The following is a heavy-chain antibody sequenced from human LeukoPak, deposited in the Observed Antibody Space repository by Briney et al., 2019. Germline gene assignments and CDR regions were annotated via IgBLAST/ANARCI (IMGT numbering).Heavy chain of an antibody. Sequence: GGSLRLSCAASGFTFSSYWMSWVRQAPGKGLVWVSRIASDGSSTTYADSVKGRFSISRDNAKNTLYLQMNSLRVEDTAVYYCARGRPHGNDYWGQGTLVTVSS. CDR3: ARGRPHGNDY. CDR1: GFTFSSYW. V-gene: IGHV3-74*01. J-gene: IGHJ4*02. CDR2: IASDGSST. D-gene: IGHD4-23*01.